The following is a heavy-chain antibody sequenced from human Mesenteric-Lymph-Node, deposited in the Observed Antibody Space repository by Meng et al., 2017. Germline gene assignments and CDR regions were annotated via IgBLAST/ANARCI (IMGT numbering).Heavy chain of an antibody. J-gene: IGHJ4*02. Sequence: ASVKVSCKASGYTFTDYYVHWVRQAPGQGLEWMGRINPNSGATNYAEVFQGRVTATSDTSTSTTYVEVRSLRPDDTAVYYCARVCYVRASDYWGQGTLVTVSS. V-gene: IGHV1-2*06. CDR3: ARVCYVRASDY. CDR2: INPNSGAT. CDR1: GYTFTDYY. D-gene: IGHD1-26*01.